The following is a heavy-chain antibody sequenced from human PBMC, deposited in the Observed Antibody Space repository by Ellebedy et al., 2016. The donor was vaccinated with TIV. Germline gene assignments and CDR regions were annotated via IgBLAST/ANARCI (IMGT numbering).Heavy chain of an antibody. D-gene: IGHD5-18*01. CDR1: GFTFGSYW. CDR3: ARGSAMVSF. CDR2: IKQDGSEK. Sequence: PGGSLRLSCAASGFTFGSYWMSWVRQAPGKGLEWVANIKQDGSEKYYVDSVKGRFTITRDNAKNSLFLQMNSLRVEDTAEYYCARGSAMVSFWGQGALVTVSS. J-gene: IGHJ4*02. V-gene: IGHV3-7*03.